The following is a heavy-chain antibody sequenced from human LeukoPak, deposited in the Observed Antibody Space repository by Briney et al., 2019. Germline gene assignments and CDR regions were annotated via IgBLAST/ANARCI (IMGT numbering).Heavy chain of an antibody. D-gene: IGHD3-9*01. CDR1: GYTFTSYD. Sequence: ASVKVSCKASGYTFTSYDINWVRQATGQGLEWMGWMNPNSGNTGYAQKFQGRVTMTRNTSISTAYMELSSLRSEDTAVHYCARGLVDILTGSAWGQGTLVTVSS. CDR2: MNPNSGNT. V-gene: IGHV1-8*01. J-gene: IGHJ5*02. CDR3: ARGLVDILTGSA.